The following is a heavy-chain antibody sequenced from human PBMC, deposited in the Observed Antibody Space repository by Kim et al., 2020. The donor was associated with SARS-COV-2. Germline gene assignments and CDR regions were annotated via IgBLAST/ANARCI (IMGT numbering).Heavy chain of an antibody. CDR2: IKQDGSEK. J-gene: IGHJ6*02. Sequence: GGSLRLSCAASGFTFSSYWMSWVRQAPGRGLEWVANIKQDGSEKYYVDSVKGRFTISRDNAKNSLYLQMNSLRAEDTAVYYCARGDIAAAGYYYYVMYGWGPGTTVTVS. CDR3: ARGDIAAAGYYYYVMYG. V-gene: IGHV3-7*04. CDR1: GFTFSSYW. D-gene: IGHD6-13*01.